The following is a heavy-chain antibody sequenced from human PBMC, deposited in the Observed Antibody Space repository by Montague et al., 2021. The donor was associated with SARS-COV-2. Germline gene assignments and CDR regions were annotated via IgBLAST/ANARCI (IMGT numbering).Heavy chain of an antibody. CDR1: GFTFSSYS. CDR2: ISSSSSYI. Sequence: SLRLSCAASGFTFSSYSMNWVRQAPGKGLEWVSSISSSSSYIYYXDSXKGRFTISRDNAKNSLYLQMNSLRAEDTAVYYCASGKWELLPFDYWGQGTLVTVSS. V-gene: IGHV3-21*01. J-gene: IGHJ4*02. D-gene: IGHD1-26*01. CDR3: ASGKWELLPFDY.